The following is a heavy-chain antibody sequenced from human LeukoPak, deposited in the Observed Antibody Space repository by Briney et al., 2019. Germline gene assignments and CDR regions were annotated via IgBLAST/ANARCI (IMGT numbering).Heavy chain of an antibody. V-gene: IGHV3-21*01. D-gene: IGHD3-22*01. CDR1: GFTFSSYT. Sequence: GGSLRLSCAASGFTFSSYTMNWVRQAPGKGLEWVSSISTGSSYIYYANSVKGRFTISRDNAKNTLYLQMNSLRAEDTAVYYCASGGYYYDSSGYSHTLDYWGQGTLVTVSS. CDR2: ISTGSSYI. CDR3: ASGGYYYDSSGYSHTLDY. J-gene: IGHJ4*02.